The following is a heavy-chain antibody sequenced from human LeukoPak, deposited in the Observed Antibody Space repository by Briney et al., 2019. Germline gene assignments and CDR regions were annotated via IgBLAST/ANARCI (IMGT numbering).Heavy chain of an antibody. CDR1: GFTFSSYS. V-gene: IGHV3-48*02. Sequence: PGGSLRLSCAASGFTFSSYSMNWVRQAPGKGLEWVSYISPGSNTIYYADSVKGRFTISRDNAKNSLYLQMNSLRDEDTAVYYCATGRIGYWGQGTLVTVPS. CDR3: ATGRIGY. CDR2: ISPGSNTI. J-gene: IGHJ4*02.